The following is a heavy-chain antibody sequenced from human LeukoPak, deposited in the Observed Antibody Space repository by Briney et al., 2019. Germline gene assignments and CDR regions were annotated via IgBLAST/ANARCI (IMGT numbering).Heavy chain of an antibody. Sequence: GGSLRLSCAASGVTVSSHYMNWVRQAPGKGLEWVSIIYSGGNTYYADSVKGRFTISRDNFKNTLYLQMNSLRADDTAVYYCARQQDSTNPGYWGQGTLVTVSS. CDR2: IYSGGNT. J-gene: IGHJ4*02. D-gene: IGHD1/OR15-1a*01. V-gene: IGHV3-66*04. CDR3: ARQQDSTNPGY. CDR1: GVTVSSHY.